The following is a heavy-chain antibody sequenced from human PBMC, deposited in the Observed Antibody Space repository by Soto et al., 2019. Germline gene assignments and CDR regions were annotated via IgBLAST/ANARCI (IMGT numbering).Heavy chain of an antibody. Sequence: GGSLRLSCAASGFTFSSYSMNWVRQAPGKGLEWVSYISSSSSTIYYADSVKGRFTISRDNAKNSLYLQMNSLRAEDTAVYYCASMYDILTGDAFDIWGQGTMVTVSS. D-gene: IGHD3-9*01. CDR1: GFTFSSYS. V-gene: IGHV3-48*04. J-gene: IGHJ3*02. CDR2: ISSSSSTI. CDR3: ASMYDILTGDAFDI.